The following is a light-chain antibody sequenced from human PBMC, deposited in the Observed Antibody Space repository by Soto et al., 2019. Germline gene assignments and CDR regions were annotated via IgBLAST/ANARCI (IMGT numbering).Light chain of an antibody. Sequence: QSALTQPASLSGSPGQSITISCTGSSSDVGRYHLVSWYQQHPAKSPKVIIYEVNNRPSGVSDRFSGSKSGNTASLTISGFQTEDEAEYFCCSFAGTHYVFGIGTKLTVL. V-gene: IGLV2-23*02. CDR1: SSDVGRYHL. J-gene: IGLJ1*01. CDR3: CSFAGTHYV. CDR2: EVN.